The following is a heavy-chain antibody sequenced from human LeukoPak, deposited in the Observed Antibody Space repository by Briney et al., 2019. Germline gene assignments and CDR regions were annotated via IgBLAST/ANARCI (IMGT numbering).Heavy chain of an antibody. CDR2: IYPGDSDT. J-gene: IGHJ6*02. CDR3: ARLLDFWSGSASYGMDV. CDR1: GYSFTSYW. Sequence: GESLKISCKGSGYSFTSYWIGWVRQMPGKGLEWMGIIYPGDSDTRYSPSFQGQVTISADKSISTAYLQWSSLKASDTAMYYCARLLDFWSGSASYGMDVWGQGTTVTVSS. D-gene: IGHD3-3*01. V-gene: IGHV5-51*01.